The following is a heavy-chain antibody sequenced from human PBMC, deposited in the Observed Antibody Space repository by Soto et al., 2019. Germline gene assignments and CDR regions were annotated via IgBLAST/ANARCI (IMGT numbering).Heavy chain of an antibody. D-gene: IGHD2-21*02. J-gene: IGHJ4*02. CDR2: ISSSSSYI. V-gene: IGHV3-21*01. CDR1: GFTFSSYS. Sequence: EVQLVESGGGLVKPGGSLRLSCAASGFTFSSYSMNWVRQAPGKGLEWVSAISSSSSYIYYADSVKGRFTISRDNAKNSLYLQMNSLRAEDTAVYYCARAVESVVVTAISTLDYWGQGTLVTVSS. CDR3: ARAVESVVVTAISTLDY.